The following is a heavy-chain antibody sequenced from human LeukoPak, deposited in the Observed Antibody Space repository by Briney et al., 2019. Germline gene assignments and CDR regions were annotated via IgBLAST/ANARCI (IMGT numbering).Heavy chain of an antibody. CDR3: ARDGGYSAFDY. Sequence: GGSLRLSCAASGFAFSRSWMTWIRQAPGKGLEFVANIKEDGGRENFASSVKGRFTISRDNAKDSLYLQMNNLRVEDAAVYYCARDGGYSAFDYWGQGALVTVSS. J-gene: IGHJ4*02. D-gene: IGHD1-26*01. CDR2: IKEDGGRE. CDR1: GFAFSRSW. V-gene: IGHV3-7*01.